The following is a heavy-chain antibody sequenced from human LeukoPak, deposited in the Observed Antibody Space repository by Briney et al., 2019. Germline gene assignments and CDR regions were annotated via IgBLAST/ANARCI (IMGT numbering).Heavy chain of an antibody. CDR1: GYTFTGYY. D-gene: IGHD5-12*01. Sequence: ASVKVSCKASGYTFTGYYMHWVRQAPGQGLEWMGWINPNSGGTNYAQKFQGRVTMTRDTSISTAYMELSSLRSEDTAVYYCAREGGYDPEDYYYYMDVWGKGTTVTISS. J-gene: IGHJ6*03. V-gene: IGHV1-2*02. CDR2: INPNSGGT. CDR3: AREGGYDPEDYYYYMDV.